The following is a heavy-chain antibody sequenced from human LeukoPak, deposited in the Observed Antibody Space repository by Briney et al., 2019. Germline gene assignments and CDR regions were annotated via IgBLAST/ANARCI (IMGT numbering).Heavy chain of an antibody. CDR3: ARAPYDY. Sequence: YPSETLSLTCAVYGGSFSGYYWSWIRQPPGKELEWIGEINHSGSINYNPSLKSRVTISVDTSKNQFSLKLSSVTAADTAVYYCARAPYDYWGQGTLVTVSS. V-gene: IGHV4-34*01. CDR2: INHSGSI. J-gene: IGHJ4*02. CDR1: GGSFSGYY.